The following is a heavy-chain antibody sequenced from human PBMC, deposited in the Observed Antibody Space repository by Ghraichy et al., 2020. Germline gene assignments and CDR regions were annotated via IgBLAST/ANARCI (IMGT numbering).Heavy chain of an antibody. Sequence: SETLSLTCTVSGDSINNYYWSWIRQPPGKGLEWIGYIYYTGRTTYNPSLKGRATFSVDTTKNEFSLKVSPVTAADTAFYYCARDRGDRDGGGSYYSRLDYWGQGILVTVSS. J-gene: IGHJ4*02. D-gene: IGHD3-22*01. CDR1: GDSINNYY. CDR3: ARDRGDRDGGGSYYSRLDY. V-gene: IGHV4-59*01. CDR2: IYYTGRT.